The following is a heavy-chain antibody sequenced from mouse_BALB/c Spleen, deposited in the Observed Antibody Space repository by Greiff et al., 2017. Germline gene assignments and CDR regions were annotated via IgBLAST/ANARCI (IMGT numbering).Heavy chain of an antibody. D-gene: IGHD1-2*01. CDR2: ISSGGST. J-gene: IGHJ2*01. CDR3: ARGGVYGYTDY. CDR1: GFTFSSYA. Sequence: EVQLVESGGGLVKPGGSLKLSCAASGFTFSSYAMSWVRQTPEKRLEWVASISSGGSTYYPDSVKGRFTISRDNARNILYLQMSSLRSEDTAIYYCARGGVYGYTDYWGQGTTLTVSS. V-gene: IGHV5-6-5*01.